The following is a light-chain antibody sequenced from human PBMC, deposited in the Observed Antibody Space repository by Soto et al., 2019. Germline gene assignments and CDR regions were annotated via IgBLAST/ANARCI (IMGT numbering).Light chain of an antibody. CDR3: QQYYSYPYT. Sequence: AILMTQSPSSLSAYPGDRVTITCRASQVISSYLAWYQQKPGKAPKLLIYAASTLQSGVPSRFSGSGSGTDFTLTISGLQSEDFATYYCQQYYSYPYTLGQGGRLEIK. J-gene: IGKJ5*01. CDR1: QVISSY. V-gene: IGKV1-8*01. CDR2: AAS.